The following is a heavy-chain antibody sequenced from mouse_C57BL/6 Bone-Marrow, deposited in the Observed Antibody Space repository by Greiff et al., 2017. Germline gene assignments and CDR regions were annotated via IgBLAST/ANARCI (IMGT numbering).Heavy chain of an antibody. J-gene: IGHJ4*01. D-gene: IGHD1-1*01. V-gene: IGHV1-61*01. CDR3: ARGEIEFITTVSGAMDY. CDR1: GYTFTGYW. CDR2: IYPSDSET. Sequence: QVQLQQPGAELVRPGSSVKLSCKASGYTFTGYWMDWVKQRPEQGLEWIGNIYPSDSETHYNQKFKDKATLTLYKSSSTAYMQLSSLTSEDSAVYYCARGEIEFITTVSGAMDYWGQGTSVTVSS.